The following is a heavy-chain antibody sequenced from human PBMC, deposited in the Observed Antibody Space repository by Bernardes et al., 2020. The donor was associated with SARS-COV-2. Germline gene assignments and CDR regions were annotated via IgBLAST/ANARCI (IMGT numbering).Heavy chain of an antibody. V-gene: IGHV4-38-2*01. Sequence: SETLSLTCAVSGYSISSGYYWGWIRQPPGKGLEWIGSIYHSGSTYYNPSLKSRVTISVDTSKNQSSLKLSPVTAADTAVDYCARDEGQWLVRGDRGVIDWGQGTLVTVSS. J-gene: IGHJ4*02. D-gene: IGHD6-19*01. CDR1: GYSISSGYY. CDR3: ARDEGQWLVRGDRGVID. CDR2: IYHSGST.